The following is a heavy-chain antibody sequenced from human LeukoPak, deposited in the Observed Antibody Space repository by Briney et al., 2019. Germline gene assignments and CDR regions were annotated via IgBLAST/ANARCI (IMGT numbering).Heavy chain of an antibody. CDR1: GFTYSDYW. J-gene: IGHJ4*02. D-gene: IGHD3-10*01. Sequence: LPGGSLRLSCVVSGFTYSDYWMGWVRQAPGEWLEWVANIKPDGSATYYVDCVKGRFTISRDNANGSLSLQMSSLRVADTAVYYCARWGVSAGLDYWGQGTLVTVSS. CDR2: IKPDGSAT. CDR3: ARWGVSAGLDY. V-gene: IGHV3-7*01.